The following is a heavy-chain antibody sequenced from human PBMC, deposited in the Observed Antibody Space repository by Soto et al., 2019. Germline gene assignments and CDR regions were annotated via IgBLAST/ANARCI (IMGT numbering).Heavy chain of an antibody. CDR1: GFAFSAYS. J-gene: IGHJ4*02. V-gene: IGHV3-48*02. CDR3: AREDILGVRSFDY. Sequence: GGSLRLSCAASGFAFSAYSVNWVRQAPGKGLEWVSYISSGSKTIYYAESVKGRFTVSRDNARNSQYLQMNSLRDEDTAVYYCAREDILGVRSFDYWGQGTLVTVSS. CDR2: ISSGSKTI. D-gene: IGHD3-3*02.